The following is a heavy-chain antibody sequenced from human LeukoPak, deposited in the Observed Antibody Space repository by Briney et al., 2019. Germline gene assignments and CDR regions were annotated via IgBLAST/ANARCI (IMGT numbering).Heavy chain of an antibody. V-gene: IGHV3-74*01. CDR2: IKSDGIST. Sequence: GGSLRLSCAASGFSFSSTWMHWVRQAPGKGLVWVSRIKSDGISTIYADSVKGRFTISRDNAKNTLYLQMNSLRAEDTAVYYCAELGITMVGGVWGKGTTVTISS. D-gene: IGHD3-10*02. CDR1: GFSFSSTW. J-gene: IGHJ6*04. CDR3: AELGITMVGGV.